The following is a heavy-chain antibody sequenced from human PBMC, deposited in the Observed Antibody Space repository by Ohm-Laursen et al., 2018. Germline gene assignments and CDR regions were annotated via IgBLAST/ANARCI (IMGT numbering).Heavy chain of an antibody. CDR2: ISDSGGDT. CDR1: GFTFSNYG. V-gene: IGHV3-23*01. J-gene: IGHJ4*02. D-gene: IGHD5-24*01. Sequence: SLRLSCAASGFTFSNYGMNWVRQAPGKGLEWVSSISDSGGDTYYADSVKGRFTISRDNSKNTLYLQTNSLRADDTAVYYCANHRSATWVHKRFDYWGQGTLVTVSS. CDR3: ANHRSATWVHKRFDY.